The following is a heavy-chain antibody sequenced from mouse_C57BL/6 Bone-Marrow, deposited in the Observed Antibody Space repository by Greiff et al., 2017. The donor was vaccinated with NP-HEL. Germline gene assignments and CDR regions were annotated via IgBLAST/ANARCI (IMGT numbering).Heavy chain of an antibody. CDR2: IDPSDSYT. V-gene: IGHV1-69*01. D-gene: IGHD2-13*01. Sequence: VQLQQPGAELVMPGASVKLSCKASGYTFTSYWMHWVKQRPGQGLEWIGEIDPSDSYTNYNQKFKGKSTLTVDKSSSTAYMQLSSLTSEDSAVYYCARSDGGYRDYFDYWSQGTTLTVSS. J-gene: IGHJ2*01. CDR3: ARSDGGYRDYFDY. CDR1: GYTFTSYW.